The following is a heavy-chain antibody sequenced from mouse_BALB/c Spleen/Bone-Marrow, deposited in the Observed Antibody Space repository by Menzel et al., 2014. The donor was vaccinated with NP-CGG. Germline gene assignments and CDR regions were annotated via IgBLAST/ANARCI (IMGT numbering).Heavy chain of an antibody. J-gene: IGHJ2*01. Sequence: EVQLQQSGPELVKPGASMKISCKASGYSFTGYTMNWVKQSHGENLEWIGLINPYNGGTSYNQKFKGKATLTVDKSSSTAYMELLSLTSEDSAVYYCARGVAARYYFDYWGQGTTLTVSS. CDR1: GYSFTGYT. CDR2: INPYNGGT. D-gene: IGHD1-1*01. CDR3: ARGVAARYYFDY. V-gene: IGHV1-18*01.